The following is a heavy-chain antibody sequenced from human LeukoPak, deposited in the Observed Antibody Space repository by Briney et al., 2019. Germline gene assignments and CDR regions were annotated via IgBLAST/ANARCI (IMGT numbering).Heavy chain of an antibody. CDR2: ISYDGSNK. D-gene: IGHD6-13*01. J-gene: IGHJ2*01. V-gene: IGHV3-30*06. CDR3: ARTSIAAAGNWYFDL. CDR1: GFTFSSYA. Sequence: PGGSLRLSCAASGFTFSSYAMSWVRQAPGKGLEWVAVISYDGSNKYYADSVKGRFTISRDNSKNTLYLQMNSLRAEDTAVYYCARTSIAAAGNWYFDLWGRGTLVTVSS.